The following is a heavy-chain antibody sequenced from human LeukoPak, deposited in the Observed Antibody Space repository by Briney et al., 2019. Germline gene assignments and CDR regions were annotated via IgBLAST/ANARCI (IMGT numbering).Heavy chain of an antibody. CDR3: ARSYCGRDCYVYYYYYMDV. D-gene: IGHD2-21*02. V-gene: IGHV4-61*02. CDR1: GGSMGRTSYY. Sequence: RSSETLSLTCTVSGGSMGRTSYYWSWIRQPAGKGLEWLGRIYNSGTTNYNPSLQRRVTISIDTAKNQFSLNLSSVTAADTAIYYCARSYCGRDCYVYYYYYMDVWGKGTTVTISS. CDR2: IYNSGTT. J-gene: IGHJ6*03.